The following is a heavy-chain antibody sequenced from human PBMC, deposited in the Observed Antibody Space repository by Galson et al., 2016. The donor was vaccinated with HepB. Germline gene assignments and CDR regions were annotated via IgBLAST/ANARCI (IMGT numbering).Heavy chain of an antibody. CDR2: ILSDGSGT. Sequence: SLRLSCAASGFTFSSYWMHWVRQAPGKGLVWVSRILSDGSGTMYADSVKGRFTISRDNAKNTLYLQMNSLRAEDTAVYYCTRGAIVAATTPYYYYNMDVWGQGTTVTVSS. V-gene: IGHV3-74*03. D-gene: IGHD6-13*01. J-gene: IGHJ6*02. CDR3: TRGAIVAATTPYYYYNMDV. CDR1: GFTFSSYW.